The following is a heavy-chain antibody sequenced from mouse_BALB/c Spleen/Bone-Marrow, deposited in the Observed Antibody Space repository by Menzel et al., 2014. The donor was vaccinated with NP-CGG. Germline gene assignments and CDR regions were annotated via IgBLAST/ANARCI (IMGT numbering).Heavy chain of an antibody. CDR3: ARYSYGTSYDFDY. Sequence: VQLQQSGAELVKPGASVKMSCTASGFNITDTYMHWVKQRPEQGLEWIGRIDPGNGYTKYDPKFQDKATITADTSSNTASLKLHSLTSEDAAVYYCARYSYGTSYDFDYWGQGTTLTVSS. D-gene: IGHD1-1*01. J-gene: IGHJ2*01. CDR1: GFNITDTY. V-gene: IGHV14-3*02. CDR2: IDPGNGYT.